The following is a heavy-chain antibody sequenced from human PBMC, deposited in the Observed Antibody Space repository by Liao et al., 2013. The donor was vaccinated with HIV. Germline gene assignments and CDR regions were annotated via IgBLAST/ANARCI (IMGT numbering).Heavy chain of an antibody. CDR3: ATGPAPFDY. CDR2: IYSNGST. D-gene: IGHD1-14*01. CDR1: DGSINSSRYY. Sequence: QVQLQESRPGLVRPSQTLSLTCTVSDGSINSSRYYWTWIRQPAGKGLEWIGRIYSNGSTNYNPSLKSRVTISVDTSKNHFSLKLNSVTAADTALYYCATGPAPFDYWGQGTLVTVSS. V-gene: IGHV4-61*02. J-gene: IGHJ4*02.